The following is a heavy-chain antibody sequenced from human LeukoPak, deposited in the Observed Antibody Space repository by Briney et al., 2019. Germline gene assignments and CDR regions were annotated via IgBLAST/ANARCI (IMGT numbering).Heavy chain of an antibody. CDR1: GGSISSSSYY. D-gene: IGHD5-24*01. Sequence: SETLSLTCTVSGGSISSSSYYWGWIRQPPGKGLEWIGSIYYSRSTYYNPSLKSRVTISVDTSKNQFSLKLSSVTAADTAVYYCARHEVATSMNFDYWGQGTLVTVSS. CDR3: ARHEVATSMNFDY. CDR2: IYYSRST. J-gene: IGHJ4*02. V-gene: IGHV4-39*01.